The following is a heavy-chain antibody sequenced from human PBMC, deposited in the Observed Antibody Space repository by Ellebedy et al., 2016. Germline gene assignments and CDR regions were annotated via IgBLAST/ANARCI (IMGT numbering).Heavy chain of an antibody. Sequence: GGSLRLSCTASGFTFSTYAMSWVRQAPGKGLEWVGRIRGKPHSYATAYAASVNGRFTISRDNSKNTASLQMNSLQTEDTAVYYCTRPSGGLGQDAFNIWGQGTVVTVSS. CDR3: TRPSGGLGQDAFNI. CDR1: GFTFSTYA. J-gene: IGHJ3*02. V-gene: IGHV3-73*01. D-gene: IGHD2-15*01. CDR2: IRGKPHSYAT.